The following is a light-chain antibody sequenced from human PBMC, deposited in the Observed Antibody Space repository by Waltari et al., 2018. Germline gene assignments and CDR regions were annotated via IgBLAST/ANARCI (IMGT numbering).Light chain of an antibody. V-gene: IGKV3-20*01. CDR3: QEYVTLPAT. CDR1: QSVSRA. CDR2: GAS. Sequence: EIVFTQSPGTLSLSPGARATLPCRASQSVSRALAWSQQNPGQAPRHLIYGASSRATGIPDRFSGSGSGTDFSLTISRLEPEDFAVYYCQEYVTLPATFGQGTKVEI. J-gene: IGKJ1*01.